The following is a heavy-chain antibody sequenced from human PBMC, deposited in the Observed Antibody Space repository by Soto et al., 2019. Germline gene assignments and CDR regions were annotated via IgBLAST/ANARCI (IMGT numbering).Heavy chain of an antibody. CDR2: IYYSGST. CDR1: GGSIGSYY. V-gene: IGHV4-59*01. D-gene: IGHD4-17*01. CDR3: ARDSPLSDYAYDY. Sequence: SETLSLTCTVSGGSIGSYYWSWIRQPPGKGLEWIGYIYYSGSTNYNPSLKSRVTISVDTSKNQFSLKLSSVTAADTAVYYCARDSPLSDYAYDYWGQGTLVTVSS. J-gene: IGHJ4*02.